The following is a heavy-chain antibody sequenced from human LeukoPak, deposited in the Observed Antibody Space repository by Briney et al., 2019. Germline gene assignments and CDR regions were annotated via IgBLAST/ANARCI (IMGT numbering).Heavy chain of an antibody. V-gene: IGHV3-30-3*01. CDR1: GFLFDSYA. J-gene: IGHJ3*02. D-gene: IGHD3-10*01. CDR2: ITYDGTNK. Sequence: GGSLRLSCAASGFLFDSYALLGVREAPGKGLECLAIITYDGTNKYYADSVKGRFTISRDNSKNTLFPQMNSLRAEDTAVYYCARDPAGLFDAFDIWGQGTMVTVSS. CDR3: ARDPAGLFDAFDI.